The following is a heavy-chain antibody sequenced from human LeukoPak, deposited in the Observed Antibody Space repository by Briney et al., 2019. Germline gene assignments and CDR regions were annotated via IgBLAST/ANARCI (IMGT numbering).Heavy chain of an antibody. Sequence: ASVKVSCKASGYTFTSYGINWVRQAPGQGLEWMGWISTYNGHTNYAQKFQGRVTMTTDTSTSTASMELRSLRSDDTAVYYCARDHAAGWELPLNWFDPWGQGILVTVSS. CDR3: ARDHAAGWELPLNWFDP. CDR1: GYTFTSYG. CDR2: ISTYNGHT. J-gene: IGHJ5*02. D-gene: IGHD1-26*01. V-gene: IGHV1-18*01.